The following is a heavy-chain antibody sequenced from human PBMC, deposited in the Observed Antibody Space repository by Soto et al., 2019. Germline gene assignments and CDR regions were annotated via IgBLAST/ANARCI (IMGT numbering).Heavy chain of an antibody. V-gene: IGHV4-39*01. CDR3: ARPSGLGWFYP. Sequence: QLQLQESGPGLVKPSETLSLTCTVSGGSISSSSYYWGWIRQPPGKGLECIGSVYYSGSTYYNPSLRSRVTISVHTSKTQFSLKLSSVTAADTDVYYCARPSGLGWFYPWGQGTLVTVSS. CDR1: GGSISSSSYY. J-gene: IGHJ5*02. CDR2: VYYSGST.